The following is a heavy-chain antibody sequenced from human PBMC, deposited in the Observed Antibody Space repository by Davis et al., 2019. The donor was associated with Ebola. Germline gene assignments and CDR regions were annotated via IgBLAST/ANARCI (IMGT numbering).Heavy chain of an antibody. CDR2: ISSCGSPI. D-gene: IGHD3-16*01. J-gene: IGHJ3*01. Sequence: PGGSLRLSCAASGLTFSNYYMSWIRQAPGKGLEWISYISSCGSPISYADSVKGRFTITRDNANNSLYLQTDTLGAGQTALYFCARVGGSGHSAGGNDAFDFWGQGTSVTVSS. CDR1: GLTFSNYY. V-gene: IGHV3-11*04. CDR3: ARVGGSGHSAGGNDAFDF.